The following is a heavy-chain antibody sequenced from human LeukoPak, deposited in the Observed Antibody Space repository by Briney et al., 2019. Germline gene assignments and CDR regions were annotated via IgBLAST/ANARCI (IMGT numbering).Heavy chain of an antibody. CDR3: AKGKGAAAVFYYYYYMDV. CDR1: GFTFSNYG. CDR2: IRYDGSNK. D-gene: IGHD6-13*01. J-gene: IGHJ6*03. Sequence: PGGSLRLSCAASGFTFSNYGMHWVRQAPGKGLEWVAFIRYDGSNKYYADSVKGRFTISRDNSKNTLYLQMNSLRAEDTAVYYCAKGKGAAAVFYYYYYMDVWGKGTTVTISS. V-gene: IGHV3-30*02.